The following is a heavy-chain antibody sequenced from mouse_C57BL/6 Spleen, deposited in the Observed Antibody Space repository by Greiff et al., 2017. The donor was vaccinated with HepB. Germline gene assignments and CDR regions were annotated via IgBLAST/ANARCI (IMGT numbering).Heavy chain of an antibody. V-gene: IGHV3-6*01. CDR2: ISYHGSN. Sequence: EVQLQQSGTGLVKPSQSLSLTCSVTGYSITSGYYSNWIRQFPGNKLECMGYISYHGSNNYNPSLKKRISITRDTSRNPLFLKLNSVTTEDTATYYGARMTTGGNFDVWGTGTTVTVSS. D-gene: IGHD1-1*01. J-gene: IGHJ1*03. CDR1: GYSITSGYY. CDR3: ARMTTGGNFDV.